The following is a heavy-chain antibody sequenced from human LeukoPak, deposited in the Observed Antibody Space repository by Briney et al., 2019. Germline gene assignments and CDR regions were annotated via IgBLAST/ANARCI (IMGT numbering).Heavy chain of an antibody. J-gene: IGHJ3*02. CDR1: GGSFSGYY. Sequence: SETLSLTCAVYGGSFSGYYWSWIRQPPGKGLEWIGEINHSGSTNYNPSLKSRVTISVDTSKNQFSLKLSSVTAADTAVYYCARVGYDFWSGYPRPNALDIWGQGTMVTVPS. CDR2: INHSGST. D-gene: IGHD3-3*01. CDR3: ARVGYDFWSGYPRPNALDI. V-gene: IGHV4-34*01.